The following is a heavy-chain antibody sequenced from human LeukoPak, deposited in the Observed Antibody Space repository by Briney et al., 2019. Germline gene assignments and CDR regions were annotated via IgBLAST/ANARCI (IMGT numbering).Heavy chain of an antibody. D-gene: IGHD2-2*01. J-gene: IGHJ6*03. V-gene: IGHV4-59*01. Sequence: SETLSLTCTVSGGSISSYYWSWIRQPPGKGLEWIGYIYYSGSTNYNPSLKSRVTISVDTSKNQFSPKLSSVTAADTAVYYCARGGSCSSTSCVYYYYYMDVWGKGTTVTVSS. CDR3: ARGGSCSSTSCVYYYYYMDV. CDR1: GGSISSYY. CDR2: IYYSGST.